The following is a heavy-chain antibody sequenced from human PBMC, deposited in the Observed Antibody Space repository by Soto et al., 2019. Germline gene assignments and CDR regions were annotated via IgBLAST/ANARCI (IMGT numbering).Heavy chain of an antibody. V-gene: IGHV3-73*01. D-gene: IGHD2-15*01. CDR1: GFTFSGSA. CDR3: TRLRDTNTDMDY. Sequence: GGSLRLSCAASGFTFSGSAMHWVRQASGKGLEWVGRIRSKANSYATAYAASVKGRFTISRDDSKNTAYLQMNSLKTDDTAVYYCTRLRDTNTDMDYWGQGTLVTVSS. CDR2: IRSKANSYAT. J-gene: IGHJ4*02.